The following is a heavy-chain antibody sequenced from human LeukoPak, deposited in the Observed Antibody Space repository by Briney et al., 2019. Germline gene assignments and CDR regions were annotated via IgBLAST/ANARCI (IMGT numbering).Heavy chain of an antibody. CDR3: ARDSGTAGEVKFDP. CDR2: IYNGGII. Sequence: SETLSLTCTVSVDSISRYYWSWIRHPARKGLEWIGRIYNGGIITYNPSLKSRVDMSIDTSNNQFSLRLRFVPAADTAVYYCARDSGTAGEVKFDPWGQGTLVTVSS. D-gene: IGHD3-10*01. V-gene: IGHV4-4*07. J-gene: IGHJ5*02. CDR1: VDSISRYY.